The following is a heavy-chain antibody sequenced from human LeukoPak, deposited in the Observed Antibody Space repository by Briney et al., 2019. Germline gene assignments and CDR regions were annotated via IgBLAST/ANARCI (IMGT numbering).Heavy chain of an antibody. D-gene: IGHD5-18*01. V-gene: IGHV5-51*01. CDR1: GYSFTNYW. J-gene: IGHJ4*02. Sequence: GESLKISCQASGYSFTNYWIGWVRQVPGEGLEWMAIIYPGDSDPRYNPSFRGQVTISADKSISTAYLQWSSLKASDTAMYYCARHPPYSKGGGHFDYWGQGTLVTVSS. CDR2: IYPGDSDP. CDR3: ARHPPYSKGGGHFDY.